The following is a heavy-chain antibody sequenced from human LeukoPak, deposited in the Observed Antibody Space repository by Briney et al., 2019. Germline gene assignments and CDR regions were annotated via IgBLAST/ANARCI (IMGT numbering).Heavy chain of an antibody. CDR1: GYTFTGYY. CDR2: ISAYNGNT. J-gene: IGHJ6*02. D-gene: IGHD3-22*01. CDR3: ARDMYYDSSPRPSARDYGMDV. V-gene: IGHV1-2*02. Sequence: WASVKVSCKASGYTFTGYYMHWVRQAPGQGLEWMGWISAYNGNTNYAQKFQGRVTMTRDTSTSTVYMELSSLRSEDTAVYYCARDMYYDSSPRPSARDYGMDVWGQGTTVTVSS.